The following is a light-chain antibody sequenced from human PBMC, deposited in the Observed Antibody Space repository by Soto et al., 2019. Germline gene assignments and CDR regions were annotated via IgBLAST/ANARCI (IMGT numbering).Light chain of an antibody. J-gene: IGKJ1*01. Sequence: DIQMTQSPSSLSASVGDRVTITCRASQGISNYLAWYQQKPGKVPKLLINAASTLQSGVPSRFSGSGTGTEFTLPISSLQPEDVATYDCQKYNSAPRTFGQGTKVEIK. CDR1: QGISNY. CDR2: AAS. V-gene: IGKV1-27*01. CDR3: QKYNSAPRT.